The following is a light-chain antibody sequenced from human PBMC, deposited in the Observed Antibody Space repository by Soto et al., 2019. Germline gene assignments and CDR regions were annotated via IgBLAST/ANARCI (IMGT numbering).Light chain of an antibody. V-gene: IGLV2-14*01. CDR3: SSYTSSITLLYV. J-gene: IGLJ1*01. CDR2: EVS. Sequence: QSVLTQPASVSGSPGQSITIPCTGTSSDVGGYNFVSWYQHHPGKAPKLMIYEVSNRTSGVSNRFSGSKSGNTASLTISGLQAEDDADYYCSSYTSSITLLYVFGTGTKVTVL. CDR1: SSDVGGYNF.